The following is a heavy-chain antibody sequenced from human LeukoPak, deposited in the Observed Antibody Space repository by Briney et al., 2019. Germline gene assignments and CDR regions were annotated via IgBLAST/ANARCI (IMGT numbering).Heavy chain of an antibody. CDR3: ARLGGSSYYYYGMDV. J-gene: IGHJ6*02. D-gene: IGHD1-26*01. V-gene: IGHV1-69*04. CDR2: IIPILGIA. CDR1: GGTFSSYA. Sequence: ASVKVSCKASGGTFSSYAISWVRQAPGQGLEWMGRIIPILGIANYAQKFQGRVTITADKSTSTAYMELSSLRSEDTAVYYCARLGGSSYYYYGMDVWGQGTTVTVSS.